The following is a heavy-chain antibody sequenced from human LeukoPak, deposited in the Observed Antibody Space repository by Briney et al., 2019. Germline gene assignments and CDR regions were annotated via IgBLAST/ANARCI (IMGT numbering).Heavy chain of an antibody. V-gene: IGHV4-59*01. CDR3: ARTRYSGSYYIDY. D-gene: IGHD1-26*01. Sequence: SETLSLTYAVYGGSFSGYYWSWIRQPPGKGLEWIGYIYYSGSTNYNPSLKSRVTISVDTSKDQLSLKLSSVTAADTAVYYCARTRYSGSYYIDYWGQGTLVTVSS. J-gene: IGHJ4*02. CDR2: IYYSGST. CDR1: GGSFSGYY.